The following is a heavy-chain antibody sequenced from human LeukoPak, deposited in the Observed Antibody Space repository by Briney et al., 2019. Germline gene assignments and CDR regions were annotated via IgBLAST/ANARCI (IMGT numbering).Heavy chain of an antibody. Sequence: SETLTLTCTVAGGSISSSSYHCGWIRQPPGKGLEWIGSIYYTGNTYYNPSLKSRITMSIDTSKNQFSLKLSSVTAADTAVYYCALQLWLTAFDYWGQGTLVTVSS. V-gene: IGHV4-39*01. D-gene: IGHD5-18*01. CDR2: IYYTGNT. CDR1: GGSISSSSYH. CDR3: ALQLWLTAFDY. J-gene: IGHJ4*02.